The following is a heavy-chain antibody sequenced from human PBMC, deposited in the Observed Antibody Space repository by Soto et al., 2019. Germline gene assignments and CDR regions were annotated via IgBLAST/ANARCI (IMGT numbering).Heavy chain of an antibody. CDR3: AHSLIPNWGSRGAFDY. V-gene: IGHV2-5*02. J-gene: IGHJ4*02. D-gene: IGHD7-27*01. Sequence: TLKESGPTLVKPTQTLTLTCPFSGFSLSTSGVGVGWIRQPPGKALEWLALIYWDDDKRYSPSLKSRLTITKGTSKNQVVLTMTNMDPVDTATYYCAHSLIPNWGSRGAFDYWGQGTLVTVSS. CDR1: GFSLSTSGVG. CDR2: IYWDDDK.